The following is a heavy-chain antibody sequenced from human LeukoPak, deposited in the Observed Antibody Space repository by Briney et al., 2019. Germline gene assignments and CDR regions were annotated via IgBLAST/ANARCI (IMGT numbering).Heavy chain of an antibody. J-gene: IGHJ4*02. V-gene: IGHV3-48*03. CDR1: GFTFGSYE. CDR2: ISSSGSTI. D-gene: IGHD3-3*01. CDR3: ARTYPDYDFWSGYYRGAYYFDY. Sequence: GGPLRLSCAASGFTFGSYEMNWVRQAPGKGLEWVSYISSSGSTIYYADSVKRRFTISRDNGKNSLYLQMNSLRAEDTAVYYCARTYPDYDFWSGYYRGAYYFDYWGQGTLVTVSS.